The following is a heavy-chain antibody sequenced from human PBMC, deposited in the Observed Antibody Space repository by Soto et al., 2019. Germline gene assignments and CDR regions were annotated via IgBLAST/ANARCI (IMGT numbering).Heavy chain of an antibody. J-gene: IGHJ4*02. Sequence: PSETLSLTCAVSGGSISSGGYSWSWIRQPPGKGLEWIGYIYHSGSTNYNPSLKSRVTISVDTSKNQFSLKLSSVTAADTAVYYCARGMVVTPLGYWSQGTLVTVSS. CDR2: IYHSGST. D-gene: IGHD2-21*02. CDR3: ARGMVVTPLGY. V-gene: IGHV4-30-2*01. CDR1: GGSISSGGYS.